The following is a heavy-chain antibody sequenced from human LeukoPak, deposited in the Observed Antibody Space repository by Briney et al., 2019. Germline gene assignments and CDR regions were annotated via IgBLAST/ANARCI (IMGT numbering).Heavy chain of an antibody. V-gene: IGHV3-9*01. CDR3: TKDLWFDL. CDR1: GFTFDDYA. CDR2: ISWNSGSI. J-gene: IGHJ5*02. Sequence: PGGSLRLSCAASGFTFDDYAMHWVRQAPGKGLEWVSGISWNSGSIGYADSVKGRFTISRDNAKNSLYLQMNSLRAEDTALYYCTKDLWFDLWGQGTLVTVSS.